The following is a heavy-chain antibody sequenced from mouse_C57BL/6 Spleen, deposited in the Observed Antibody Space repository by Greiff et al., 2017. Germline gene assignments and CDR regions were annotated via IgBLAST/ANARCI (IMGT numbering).Heavy chain of an antibody. V-gene: IGHV5-4*03. CDR3: ARVDYYGSSDYAMDY. J-gene: IGHJ4*01. CDR2: ISDGGSYT. CDR1: GFTFSSYA. D-gene: IGHD1-1*01. Sequence: EVKVVESGGGLVKPGGSLKLSCAASGFTFSSYAMSWVRQTPEKRLEWVATISDGGSYTYYPDNVKGRFTISRDNAKNNLYLQMSHLKSEDTAMYYCARVDYYGSSDYAMDYWGQGTSVTVSS.